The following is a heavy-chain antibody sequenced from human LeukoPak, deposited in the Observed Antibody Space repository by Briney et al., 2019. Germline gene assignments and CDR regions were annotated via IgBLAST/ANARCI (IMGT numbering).Heavy chain of an antibody. V-gene: IGHV3-48*03. CDR2: ISTTSSTI. Sequence: GGSLRLSCVASGFTFSSYEMNWVRQAPGKGLEWVSYISTTSSTIFYADSVRGRFTISRDNAKNSLYLQMNSLRAEDTAVCYCARGDYGDYLSYYSGMDVWGQGTTVTVSS. D-gene: IGHD4-17*01. CDR3: ARGDYGDYLSYYSGMDV. J-gene: IGHJ6*02. CDR1: GFTFSSYE.